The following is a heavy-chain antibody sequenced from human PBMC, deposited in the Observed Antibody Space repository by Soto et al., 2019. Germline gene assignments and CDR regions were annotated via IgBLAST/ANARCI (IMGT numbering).Heavy chain of an antibody. D-gene: IGHD1-26*01. V-gene: IGHV4-30-2*01. J-gene: IGHJ2*01. CDR1: GGSISSGGYS. CDR2: IFHSGST. Sequence: QLQLQESGSGLVKPSQTLSLTCAVSGGSISSGGYSWSWLRQPPGKGLEWIGYIFHSGSTYYNPSLKSRVTISVAGSKNHFSLELSSGTAADTAVYYCARDGGSGSPHWSFNVWGRGTLVTVSS. CDR3: ARDGGSGSPHWSFNV.